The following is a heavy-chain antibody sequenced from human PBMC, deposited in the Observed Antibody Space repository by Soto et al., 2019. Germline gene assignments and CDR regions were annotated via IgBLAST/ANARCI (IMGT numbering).Heavy chain of an antibody. V-gene: IGHV4-39*01. D-gene: IGHD6-19*01. CDR2: IYYSGST. J-gene: IGHJ5*02. CDR3: ARHYSSASRNLFDP. CDR1: GGSINSSSYF. Sequence: SETLSLTCSVSGGSINSSSYFWGWVRQPPGKGLEWIGSIYYSGSTYYNPSLRSRVTISVDTSKNQFSLKLSSVTAADTAVFYWARHYSSASRNLFDPWGQGTLVTVSS.